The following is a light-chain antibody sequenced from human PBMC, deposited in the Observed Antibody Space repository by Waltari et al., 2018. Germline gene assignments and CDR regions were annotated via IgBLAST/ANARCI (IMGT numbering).Light chain of an antibody. V-gene: IGKV1-39*01. CDR3: QQSSSTPLIT. Sequence: DIQMTQSPSSLSAFVGDRVTIPCRASQNINIYLHWFQQKPGKAPKLLIYSASTLQSGVPSRFSGSGSGTDFTLTISNLQPEDFATYYCQQSSSTPLITFGQGTRLE. CDR2: SAS. J-gene: IGKJ5*01. CDR1: QNINIY.